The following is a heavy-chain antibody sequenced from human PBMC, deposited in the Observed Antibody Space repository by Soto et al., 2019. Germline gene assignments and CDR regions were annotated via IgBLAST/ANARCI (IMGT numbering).Heavy chain of an antibody. CDR2: ISGSGGST. CDR1: GFTFSSYA. CDR3: IVRIALGYNAFDP. V-gene: IGHV3-23*01. Sequence: EVQLLESGGGLVQPGGSLRLSCAVSGFTFSSYAMSWVRQTPGKGLECVSAISGSGGSTYYADSVKGRFTISRDNSKSTLYLQMNSLRAEDTAVYYCIVRIALGYNAFDPWGQGTLVTVSS. D-gene: IGHD3-10*01. J-gene: IGHJ5*02.